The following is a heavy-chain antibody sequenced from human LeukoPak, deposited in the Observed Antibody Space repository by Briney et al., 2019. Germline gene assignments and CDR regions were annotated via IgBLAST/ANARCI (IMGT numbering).Heavy chain of an antibody. CDR1: GYTFTSYY. Sequence: ASAKVSCKASGYTFTSYYMHWVRQAPGQGLEWMGIINPSGGSTSYAQKFQGRVTMTRDTSTSTVYMELSSLRSEDTAVYYCARDLLFGYSGYDLYFDYWGQGTLVTVSS. D-gene: IGHD5-12*01. CDR3: ARDLLFGYSGYDLYFDY. J-gene: IGHJ4*02. CDR2: INPSGGST. V-gene: IGHV1-46*01.